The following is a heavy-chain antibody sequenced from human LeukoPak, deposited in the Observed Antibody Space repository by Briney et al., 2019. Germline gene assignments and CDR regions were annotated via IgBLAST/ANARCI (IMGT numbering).Heavy chain of an antibody. Sequence: SETLSLTCGVSGGSISGTNWWSWVRQPPGKGLEWIGEINHSGSTNYNPSLKSRVTISVDTSKNQFSLKLSSVTAADTAVYYCARVPRRWLQSFDYWGQGTLVTVSS. J-gene: IGHJ4*02. D-gene: IGHD5-24*01. V-gene: IGHV4-4*02. CDR2: INHSGST. CDR3: ARVPRRWLQSFDY. CDR1: GGSISGTNW.